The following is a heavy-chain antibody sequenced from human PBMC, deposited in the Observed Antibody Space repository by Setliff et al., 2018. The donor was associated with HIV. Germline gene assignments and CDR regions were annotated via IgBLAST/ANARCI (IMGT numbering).Heavy chain of an antibody. D-gene: IGHD3-3*01. CDR3: ARGHLDYDYWEDILGNWFDP. V-gene: IGHV1-8*02. CDR2: INPNSGGT. Sequence: ASVKVSCKPSGYTFTTYGLSWVRQAPGQGLEWMGWINPNSGGTNYAQKFQGRVTMTSNTFIGTAYMELNSLTSDDTAVYYCARGHLDYDYWEDILGNWFDPWGQGTLVTVSS. CDR1: GYTFTTYG. J-gene: IGHJ5*02.